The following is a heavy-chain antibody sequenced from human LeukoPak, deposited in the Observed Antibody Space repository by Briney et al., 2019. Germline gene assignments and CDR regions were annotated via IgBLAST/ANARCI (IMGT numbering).Heavy chain of an antibody. CDR1: GFTFTSYA. CDR3: AKDLIHHFDY. J-gene: IGHJ4*02. V-gene: IGHV3-23*01. Sequence: GGSLRLSFPASGFTFTSYALSWVGQPPGKGLEWVSAISGSGGSTYYADSVKGRFTISRDNSKNTLYLQMNGLRAEDTAVYYCAKDLIHHFDYWGQGTLVTVSS. CDR2: ISGSGGST.